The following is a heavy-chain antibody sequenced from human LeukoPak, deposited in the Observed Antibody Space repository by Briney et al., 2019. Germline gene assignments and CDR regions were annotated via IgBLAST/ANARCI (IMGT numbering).Heavy chain of an antibody. D-gene: IGHD3-16*01. CDR1: GGSFSGYY. CDR2: INHSGST. J-gene: IGHJ4*02. Sequence: SETLSLTCAVSGGSFSGYYWSWIRQPPGKGLEWIGEINHSGSTNYNPSLKGRVTISVDTSKNQFSLKLSSVTAADTAVYYCARWGSLDTLDYWGQGTLVTVSS. CDR3: ARWGSLDTLDY. V-gene: IGHV4-34*01.